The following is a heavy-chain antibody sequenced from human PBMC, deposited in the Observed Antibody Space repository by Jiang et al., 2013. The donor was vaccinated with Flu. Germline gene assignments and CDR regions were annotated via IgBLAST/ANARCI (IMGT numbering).Heavy chain of an antibody. Sequence: LLKPSETLSLTCAVYGGSFSGYYWSWIRQTPGKGLEWIGEINHGETSSYNPSLKSRLNISVDMSKNQFFLKLTSVTAADTAVYYCVRRVGYCSGGTCGQRDYWGQGTLVTISS. CDR2: INHGETS. V-gene: IGHV4-34*01. CDR3: VRRVGYCSGGTCGQRDY. J-gene: IGHJ4*02. D-gene: IGHD2-15*01. CDR1: GGSFSGYY.